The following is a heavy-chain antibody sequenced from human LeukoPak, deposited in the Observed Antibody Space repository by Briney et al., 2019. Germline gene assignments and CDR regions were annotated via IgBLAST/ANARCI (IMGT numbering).Heavy chain of an antibody. J-gene: IGHJ4*02. Sequence: GGSLRLSCAASGFTFSSSTFGSYTMNWVRPAPGKGLEWVSSISSTGTYIYYTDSVKGRFTISRDIANSLLYLQLNSLRADDTAVYYCARDLDYSTGFDYWGQGTLVTVSS. V-gene: IGHV3-21*01. CDR3: ARDLDYSTGFDY. CDR1: GFTFSSSTFGSYT. D-gene: IGHD4-11*01. CDR2: ISSTGTYI.